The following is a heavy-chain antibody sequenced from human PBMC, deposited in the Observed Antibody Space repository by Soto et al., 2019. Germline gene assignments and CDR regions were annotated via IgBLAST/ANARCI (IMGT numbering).Heavy chain of an antibody. Sequence: EVQLVESGGGLVQPGGSLRLSCAASGFTFSSYAMHWVRQAPGKGLEYVSVINSNGGNTDYARSAKGRFTISRDNSKNTLYLQMGSLRAEDMAVYYCARRIPFGYGMDVWGQGTTVTVSS. CDR1: GFTFSSYA. D-gene: IGHD2-21*01. V-gene: IGHV3-64*01. J-gene: IGHJ6*02. CDR2: INSNGGNT. CDR3: ARRIPFGYGMDV.